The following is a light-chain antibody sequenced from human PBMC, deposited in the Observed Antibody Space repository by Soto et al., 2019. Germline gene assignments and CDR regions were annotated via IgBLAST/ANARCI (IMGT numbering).Light chain of an antibody. J-gene: IGLJ1*01. CDR3: KPYPGSNTYV. Sequence: QSALTQPPSASGSPGQSVTISCTGTKNDIGVYDFVSWYQHHPGKAPRLIIYEVVQRPSGVPDRFSGSKSGNTASLTVSGLQAAYEADYFCKPYPGSNTYVFGSGTKGTVL. CDR2: EVV. V-gene: IGLV2-8*01. CDR1: KNDIGVYDF.